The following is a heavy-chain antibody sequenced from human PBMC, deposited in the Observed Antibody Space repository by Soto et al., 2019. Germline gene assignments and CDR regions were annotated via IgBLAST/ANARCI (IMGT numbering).Heavy chain of an antibody. CDR1: GFTFSSYA. Sequence: SCAASGFTFSSYAMSWVRQAPGKGLEWVSAISGSGGSTYYADSVKGRFTISRDNSKNTLYLQMNSLRAEDTAVYYCAKGGYSYGYSGRQVDYWGQGTLVTVSS. J-gene: IGHJ4*02. V-gene: IGHV3-23*01. D-gene: IGHD5-18*01. CDR3: AKGGYSYGYSGRQVDY. CDR2: ISGSGGST.